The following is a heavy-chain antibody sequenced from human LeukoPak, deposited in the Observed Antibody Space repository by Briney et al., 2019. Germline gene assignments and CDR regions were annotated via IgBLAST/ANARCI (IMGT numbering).Heavy chain of an antibody. V-gene: IGHV1-18*01. CDR1: GYTFTSYG. D-gene: IGHD4-17*01. CDR3: ARVQGDYVDYYFDY. J-gene: IGHJ4*02. CDR2: ISAYNGNT. Sequence: ASVKVSCKASGYTFTSYGISWVRQAPGQGLEWMGWISAYNGNTNYAQKLQGRVTMTTDTSTSTAYMELSRLRSDDTAVYYCARVQGDYVDYYFDYWGQGTLVTVSS.